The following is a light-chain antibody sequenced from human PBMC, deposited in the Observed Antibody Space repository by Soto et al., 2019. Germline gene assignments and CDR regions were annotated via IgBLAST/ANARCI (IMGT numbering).Light chain of an antibody. CDR3: QHYGSSANT. CDR2: GAS. CDR1: QSVRSNY. J-gene: IGKJ2*01. V-gene: IGKV3-20*01. Sequence: EIVLTQSPGTLSLSPGERATLSCRASQSVRSNYLAWYQQKPGQAPRLLIYGASSRATGIPDRFSGSGSGTDFTLTISRLEPEDFAVYYCQHYGSSANTFGKGPTLEIK.